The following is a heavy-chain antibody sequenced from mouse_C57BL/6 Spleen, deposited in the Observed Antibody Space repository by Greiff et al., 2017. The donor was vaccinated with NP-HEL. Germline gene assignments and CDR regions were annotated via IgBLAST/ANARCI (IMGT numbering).Heavy chain of an antibody. CDR2: IDPSDSET. Sequence: QVQLKQPGAELVRPGSSVKLSCKASGYTFTSYWMHWVKQRPIQGLEWIGNIDPSDSETHYNQKFKDKATLTVDKSSSTAYMQLSSLTSEDSAVYYCARGPTVVEDYAMDYWGQGTSVTVSS. CDR1: GYTFTSYW. V-gene: IGHV1-52*01. CDR3: ARGPTVVEDYAMDY. J-gene: IGHJ4*01. D-gene: IGHD1-1*01.